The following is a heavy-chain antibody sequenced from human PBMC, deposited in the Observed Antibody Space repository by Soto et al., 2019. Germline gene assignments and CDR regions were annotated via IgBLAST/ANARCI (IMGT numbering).Heavy chain of an antibody. Sequence: PSETLSLTCTVSGGSISNPIYYWAWIRQPPGKGLEWIGSIFYSGSTYYNPSLKSRVTMTTDTSTSTAYMELRSLRSADTAVYYCAKGYNYGYGDYWGLGTLVTVSS. D-gene: IGHD5-18*01. J-gene: IGHJ4*02. CDR2: IFYSGST. V-gene: IGHV4-39*01. CDR1: GGSISNPIYY. CDR3: AKGYNYGYGDY.